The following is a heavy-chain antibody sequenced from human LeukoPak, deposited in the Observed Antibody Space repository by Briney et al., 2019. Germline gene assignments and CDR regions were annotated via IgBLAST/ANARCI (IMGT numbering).Heavy chain of an antibody. CDR1: GGSFSGYY. CDR3: ARVYDFWSGYSPYYYYGMDV. D-gene: IGHD3-3*01. V-gene: IGHV4-34*01. Sequence: SETLSLTCAVYGGSFSGYYRSWIRQPPGKGLEWIGEINHSGSTNYNPSLKSRVTISVDTSKNQFSLKLSSVTAADTAVYYCARVYDFWSGYSPYYYYGMDVWGQGTTVTVSS. CDR2: INHSGST. J-gene: IGHJ6*02.